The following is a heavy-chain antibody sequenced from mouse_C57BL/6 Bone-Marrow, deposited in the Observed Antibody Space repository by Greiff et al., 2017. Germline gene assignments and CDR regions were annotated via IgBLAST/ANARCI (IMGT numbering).Heavy chain of an antibody. CDR1: GYTFTSYD. V-gene: IGHV1-85*01. CDR3: ARLEFDGSNGDWYFDV. CDR2: IYPRDGST. Sequence: VQLQQSGPELVKPGASVKLSCKASGYTFTSYDINWVKQRPGQGLEWIGWIYPRDGSTKYNEKFKGKATLTVDTSSSTAYMELHSLTSEDSAGYFWARLEFDGSNGDWYFDVWGTGTTVTVSS. D-gene: IGHD1-1*01. J-gene: IGHJ1*03.